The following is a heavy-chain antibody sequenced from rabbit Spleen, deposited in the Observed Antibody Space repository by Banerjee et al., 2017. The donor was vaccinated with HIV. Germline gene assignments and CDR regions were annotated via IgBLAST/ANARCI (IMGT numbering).Heavy chain of an antibody. D-gene: IGHD8-1*01. J-gene: IGHJ6*01. Sequence: QEQLVESGGGLVQPGGSLKLSCKASGFDFSSYGVSWVRQAPGKGLEWIGYIGTGSGFTYSATWAKGRFTCSKTSSTTVTLQMTSLTVADTATYFCARDTGSSFSSYGMDLWGPGTLVTVS. CDR2: IGTGSGFT. V-gene: IGHV1S45*01. CDR1: GFDFSSYG. CDR3: ARDTGSSFSSYGMDL.